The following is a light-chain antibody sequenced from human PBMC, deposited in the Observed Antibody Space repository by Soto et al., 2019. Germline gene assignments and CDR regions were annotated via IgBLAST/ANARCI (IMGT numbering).Light chain of an antibody. J-gene: IGLJ1*01. CDR3: ALFMGNGISV. V-gene: IGLV8-61*01. CDR1: SGSVSTANN. CDR2: STS. Sequence: QTVVTQESSFSVSPGGTVTLTCGLISGSVSTANNPNWYQQTPGQAPRTLSYSTSTRSSGVPDRFSGSILGNKAALTITGAQEDDEYDYYCALFMGNGISVFGTGTKLTVL.